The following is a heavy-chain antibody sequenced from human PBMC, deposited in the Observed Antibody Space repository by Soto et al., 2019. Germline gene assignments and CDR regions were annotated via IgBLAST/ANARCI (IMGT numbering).Heavy chain of an antibody. CDR3: ARGGNLYYDFWSGLPDY. CDR2: IYYSGST. CDR1: GGSISSYY. Sequence: ETLSLTCTVSGGSISSYYWSWIRQPPGKGLEWIGYIYYSGSTNYNPSLKSRVTISVDTSKNQFSLKLSSVTAADTAVYYCARGGNLYYDFWSGLPDYWGQGTQVTVSS. J-gene: IGHJ4*02. D-gene: IGHD3-3*01. V-gene: IGHV4-59*01.